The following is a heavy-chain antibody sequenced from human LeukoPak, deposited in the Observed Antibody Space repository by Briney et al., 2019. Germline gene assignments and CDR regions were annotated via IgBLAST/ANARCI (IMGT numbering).Heavy chain of an antibody. CDR1: GFTFSSYG. J-gene: IGHJ4*02. V-gene: IGHV3-30*02. D-gene: IGHD3-10*01. CDR3: AKVGYYGSRSYYTSGVDY. CDR2: IRYDGSNK. Sequence: GGSLRLSCAASGFTFSSYGMHWVRQAPGKGLEWVAFIRYDGSNKYYADSVKGRFTISRDNSKNTPYLQMNSLRAEDTAVYYCAKVGYYGSRSYYTSGVDYWGQGTLVTVSS.